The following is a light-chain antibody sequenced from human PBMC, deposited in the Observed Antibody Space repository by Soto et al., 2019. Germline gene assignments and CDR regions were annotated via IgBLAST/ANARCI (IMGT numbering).Light chain of an antibody. Sequence: EIVLTQSPGTLSLSPGERATLSCRASPSVSSSYLAWYQQKPGQAPRLLMYGASSRAPGIPDRFSGSGSGTDFTLTISRLEPEDFAVYYCQQFGSSPPTWTFGQGTKVEIK. CDR1: PSVSSSY. CDR3: QQFGSSPPTWT. CDR2: GAS. J-gene: IGKJ1*01. V-gene: IGKV3-20*01.